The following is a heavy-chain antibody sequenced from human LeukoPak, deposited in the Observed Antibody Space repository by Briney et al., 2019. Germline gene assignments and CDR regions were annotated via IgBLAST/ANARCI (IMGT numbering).Heavy chain of an antibody. CDR3: ARGNYYDSSGPPFDH. V-gene: IGHV4-34*01. D-gene: IGHD3-22*01. Sequence: SETLSLTCAVYGGSFSGYYWSWIRQPPGKGLEWIGEINHSGSANYYPSLKSRVTMSVDTSKNQFSLNLSSVTAADTAVYYCARGNYYDSSGPPFDHWGQGTLVTVSS. CDR1: GGSFSGYY. J-gene: IGHJ4*02. CDR2: INHSGSA.